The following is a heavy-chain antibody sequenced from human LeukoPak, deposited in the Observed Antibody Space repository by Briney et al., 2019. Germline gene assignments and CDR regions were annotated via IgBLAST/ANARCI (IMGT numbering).Heavy chain of an antibody. CDR2: MYYTGST. Sequence: SETLSLTCTVSGGSISTHYWSWLRQPPGKGLEWIGYMYYTGSTTYNPSLKSRVTISVDTSKNQFSLKLSSVTAADTAVCFCAGYSTSWYYFDYWGQGTLVTVSS. J-gene: IGHJ4*02. D-gene: IGHD6-13*01. V-gene: IGHV4-59*11. CDR3: AGYSTSWYYFDY. CDR1: GGSISTHY.